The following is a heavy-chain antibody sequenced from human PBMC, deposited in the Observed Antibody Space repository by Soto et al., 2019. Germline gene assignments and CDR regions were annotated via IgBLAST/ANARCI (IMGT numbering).Heavy chain of an antibody. J-gene: IGHJ4*02. D-gene: IGHD2-2*01. CDR2: MYYGGST. CDR1: GGSISSYY. V-gene: IGHV4-59*12. CDR3: ARESRAYCSSTSCTFFDY. Sequence: TSESLSLTCTLSGGSISSYYWSWIRQPPVTGLEWIGYMYYGGSTNYNPSLKRRVTISVDTSKNQVSLKLSSVTAADTAVYYCARESRAYCSSTSCTFFDYWGQGTLVTVSS.